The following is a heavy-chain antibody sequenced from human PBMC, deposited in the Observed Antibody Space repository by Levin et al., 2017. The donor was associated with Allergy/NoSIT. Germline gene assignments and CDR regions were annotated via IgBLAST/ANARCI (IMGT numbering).Heavy chain of an antibody. CDR3: ARRYRIWPFDL. J-gene: IGHJ2*01. CDR2: IYYSGST. CDR1: GGSISSYY. D-gene: IGHD1-26*01. Sequence: SQTLSLTCTVSGGSISSYYWSWIRQPPGKGLEWIGYIYYSGSTNYNPSLKSRVTISVDTSKNQFSLKLSSVTAADTAVYYCARRYRIWPFDLWGRGTLVTVSS. V-gene: IGHV4-59*08.